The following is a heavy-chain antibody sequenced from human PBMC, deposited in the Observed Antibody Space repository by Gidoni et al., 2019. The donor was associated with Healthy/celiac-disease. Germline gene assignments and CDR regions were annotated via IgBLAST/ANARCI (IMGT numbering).Heavy chain of an antibody. CDR1: GFTFSNAW. V-gene: IGHV3-15*01. D-gene: IGHD3-22*01. Sequence: EVQLVESGGGLVKPGGSLRLSCAASGFTFSNAWMSWVRPAPGKGLEWVGRIKSKTDGGTTDYAAPVKGRFTISRDDSKNTLYLQMNSLKTEDTAVYYCTTDLGYYDSSGYFYYYYYGMDVWGQGTTVTVSS. CDR2: IKSKTDGGTT. CDR3: TTDLGYYDSSGYFYYYYYGMDV. J-gene: IGHJ6*02.